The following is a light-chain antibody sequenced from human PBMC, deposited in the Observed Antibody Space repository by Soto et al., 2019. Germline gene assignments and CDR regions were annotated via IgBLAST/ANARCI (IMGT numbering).Light chain of an antibody. Sequence: DIQMTQSPSSLSASVRDTVTITCRASQNIGSYLNWYQQKPGKAPTLLIYAAYTLQSGVPSRFSGSGSGTDFNLTISSLNPDDFATYFCQQGYRIFQTFGQGTKLEVK. CDR1: QNIGSY. CDR3: QQGYRIFQT. J-gene: IGKJ1*01. CDR2: AAY. V-gene: IGKV1-39*01.